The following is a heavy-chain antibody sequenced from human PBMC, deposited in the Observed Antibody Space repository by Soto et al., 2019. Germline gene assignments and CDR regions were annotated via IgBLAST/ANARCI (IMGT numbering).Heavy chain of an antibody. CDR1: GASISNYD. J-gene: IGHJ4*02. CDR3: ARVPTDYYDNSANYLLDY. D-gene: IGHD3-22*01. V-gene: IGHV4-59*01. Sequence: PSETLSLTCTVSGASISNYDWTWIRQPPGRGLEWIGYISYSGSTNYNPSLKSRVTISVDTSKNQFSLKLISMTAADTAVYYCARVPTDYYDNSANYLLDYWGQGTRVTVSS. CDR2: ISYSGST.